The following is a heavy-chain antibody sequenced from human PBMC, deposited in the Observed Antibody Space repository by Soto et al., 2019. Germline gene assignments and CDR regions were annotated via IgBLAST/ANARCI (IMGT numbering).Heavy chain of an antibody. CDR2: IYWDDSK. Sequence: QITLKESGPTLVKPTQTLTLTCTFSGFSLTTDRVGVGWIRQPPGEALEWLAVIYWDDSKTYRPSLESRLTITKDTSTNHVALTMTNLDSLDTATYYCAHAYGGRSLYWGQGTLVTVSS. J-gene: IGHJ4*02. V-gene: IGHV2-5*02. D-gene: IGHD1-26*01. CDR3: AHAYGGRSLY. CDR1: GFSLTTDRVG.